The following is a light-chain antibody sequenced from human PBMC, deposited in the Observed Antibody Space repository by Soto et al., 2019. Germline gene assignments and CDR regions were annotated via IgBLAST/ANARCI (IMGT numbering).Light chain of an antibody. Sequence: EIVMTQSPATLSVSPGERATLSCRASQRVSSNSAWYQQKPRQSPRLLSYGASTRATGIPARFSGSVSGTEFTLTISSLQSEDFAVYYCQQYNNWPPITFGQGTRLEI. J-gene: IGKJ5*01. CDR2: GAS. CDR3: QQYNNWPPIT. V-gene: IGKV3-15*01. CDR1: QRVSSN.